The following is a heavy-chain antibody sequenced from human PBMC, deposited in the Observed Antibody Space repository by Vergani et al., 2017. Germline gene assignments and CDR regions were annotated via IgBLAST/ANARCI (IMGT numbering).Heavy chain of an antibody. CDR2: ISFNGLTV. CDR1: GFRFEQSG. CDR3: ARRGLYSFYYFMNV. V-gene: IGHV3-20*01. J-gene: IGHJ6*03. Sequence: EVELVDSGGKVVRPGGSLRLSCVASGFRFEQSGMMWVRQSPGKGPEWVAGISFNGLTVGYSESVEGRFTISRDNSKKSLFLQMSNVRAEDTASYHCARRGLYSFYYFMNVWGNGTTVKVSS. D-gene: IGHD2/OR15-2a*01.